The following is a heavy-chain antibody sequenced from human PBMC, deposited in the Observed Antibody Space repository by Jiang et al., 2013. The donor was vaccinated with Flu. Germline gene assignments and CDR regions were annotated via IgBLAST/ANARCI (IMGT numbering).Heavy chain of an antibody. V-gene: IGHV4-59*11. Sequence: GLVKPSETLSLTCTVSGASIDNHYCTWIRQTPGKGLEWIGNIHRSXGTNYNPSLKSRVTISIDTSKKQFSLKVTSVTAADTAVYYCARAGMWYGHLGDWGQGALVIVSS. CDR3: ARAGMWYGHLGD. CDR2: IHRSXGT. D-gene: IGHD4-17*01. J-gene: IGHJ4*02. CDR1: GASIDNHY.